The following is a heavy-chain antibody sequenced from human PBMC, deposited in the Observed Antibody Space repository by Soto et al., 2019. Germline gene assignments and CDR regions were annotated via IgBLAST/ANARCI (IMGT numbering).Heavy chain of an antibody. CDR3: ATTVNSAMAFDY. V-gene: IGHV1-46*01. CDR2: INPNGGST. Sequence: QVQLVQSGAEVKKPGASVKVSCKASGYTFTHYYMHWVRQAPGQGLEWMGIINPNGGSTTYAQRFRAGFTLTRDTSTSMVYMELSSLRSEDSAVYYWATTVNSAMAFDYWGQGTLVTVSS. D-gene: IGHD5-18*01. CDR1: GYTFTHYY. J-gene: IGHJ4*02.